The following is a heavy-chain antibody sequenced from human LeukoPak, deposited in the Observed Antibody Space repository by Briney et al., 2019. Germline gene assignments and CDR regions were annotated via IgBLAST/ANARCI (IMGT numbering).Heavy chain of an antibody. CDR2: ITSSGGST. CDR3: ARGAFRFR. J-gene: IGHJ4*02. V-gene: IGHV3-23*01. CDR1: GFTFSSYA. Sequence: GGSLRLSCAASGFTFSSYAMTWVPQAPGKGLEWVSTITSSGGSTYYADSVKGRFTISRDNSKNTLYLQMNSLRADDTAVYYCARGAFRFRWGQGTLVTVSS.